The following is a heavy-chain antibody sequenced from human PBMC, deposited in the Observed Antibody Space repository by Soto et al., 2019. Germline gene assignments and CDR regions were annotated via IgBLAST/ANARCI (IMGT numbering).Heavy chain of an antibody. CDR2: IDPSDSYT. V-gene: IGHV5-10-1*01. Sequence: GESLKISCKGSGYSFTSYWISWVRQMPGKGLEWMGRIDPSDSYTNYSPSFQGHVTISADKSISTAYLQWSSLKASDTAMYYCAMYGGKIGNNYYYYGMEVWGQGTTVTV. CDR1: GYSFTSYW. J-gene: IGHJ6*02. CDR3: AMYGGKIGNNYYYYGMEV. D-gene: IGHD2-8*01.